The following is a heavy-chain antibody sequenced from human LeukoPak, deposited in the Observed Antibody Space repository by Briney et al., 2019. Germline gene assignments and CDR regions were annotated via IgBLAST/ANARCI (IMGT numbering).Heavy chain of an antibody. V-gene: IGHV3-7*01. D-gene: IGHD2-2*01. Sequence: GGSLRLSCAPSVLSFSRYCMNWVREAPGEGLGWGAIIRQDATETYYVDSVKGWFPISRDNAKNSLYLQMNSRRVEDTAVYYCAKAGGDIKYRHFDFWGQATLVTVSS. CDR1: VLSFSRYC. J-gene: IGHJ4*02. CDR3: AKAGGDIKYRHFDF. CDR2: IRQDATET.